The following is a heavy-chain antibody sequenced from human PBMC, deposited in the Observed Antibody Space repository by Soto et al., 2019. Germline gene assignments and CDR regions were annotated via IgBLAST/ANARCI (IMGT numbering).Heavy chain of an antibody. CDR3: ARGGISTNWFDP. Sequence: SVKVSCKASGGTFSSYAISWVRQAPGQGLEWMGEIIPIFGTANYAQKFQGRVTITADESTSTAYMELSSLRSEDTAVYYCARGGISTNWFDPWGQGTLVTVSS. CDR1: GGTFSSYA. J-gene: IGHJ5*02. D-gene: IGHD2-15*01. V-gene: IGHV1-69*13. CDR2: IIPIFGTA.